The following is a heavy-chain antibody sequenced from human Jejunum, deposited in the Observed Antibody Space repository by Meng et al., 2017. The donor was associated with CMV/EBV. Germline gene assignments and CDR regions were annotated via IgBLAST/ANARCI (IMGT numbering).Heavy chain of an antibody. Sequence: IHGVRQAPGKGLEWVEYIRYDGDYKYYAESVKGRFIIYRENSKNTLYVQMNSLTAEDTAVYYCAKDSAITGIPESYYYSYYGMDVWGQGTTVTVSS. D-gene: IGHD1-20*01. V-gene: IGHV3-30*02. J-gene: IGHJ6*02. CDR3: AKDSAITGIPESYYYSYYGMDV. CDR2: IRYDGDYK.